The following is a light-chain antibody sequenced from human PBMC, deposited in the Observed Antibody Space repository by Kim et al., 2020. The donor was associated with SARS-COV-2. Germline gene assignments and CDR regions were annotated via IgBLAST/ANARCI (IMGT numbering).Light chain of an antibody. CDR1: QSVLHSANNN. CDR2: WAS. CDR3: QQYYAIPWT. Sequence: DIVMTQSPDSLAVSLGERATITCKSSQSVLHSANNNLALYQQKPGQPPKLLIYWASTRESGVPDRISGSGSGTDFTLTITSLQAEDVALYYCQQYYAIPWTFGQGTKVDIK. J-gene: IGKJ1*01. V-gene: IGKV4-1*01.